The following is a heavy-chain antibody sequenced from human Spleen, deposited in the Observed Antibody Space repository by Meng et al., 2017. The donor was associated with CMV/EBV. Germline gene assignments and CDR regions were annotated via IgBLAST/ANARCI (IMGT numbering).Heavy chain of an antibody. CDR3: ARVGITMVRGVMRAPFDP. D-gene: IGHD3-10*01. V-gene: IGHV4-34*01. CDR2: INHSGST. CDR1: GGSFGGYY. J-gene: IGHJ5*02. Sequence: SETLSLTCAVYGGSFGGYYWSWIRQPPGKGLERIGEINHSGSTNYNPSLKSRVTISVDTSKNQFSLKLSSVTAADTAVYYCARVGITMVRGVMRAPFDPWGQGTLVTVSS.